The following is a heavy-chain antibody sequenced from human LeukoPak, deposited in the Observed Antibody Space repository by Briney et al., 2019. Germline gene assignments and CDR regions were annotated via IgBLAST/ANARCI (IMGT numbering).Heavy chain of an antibody. CDR2: IYYSGST. Sequence: SETLSLTCTVSGGSISSGGYYWSWIRQHPGKGLEWIGYIYYSGSTYYNPSLKSRVTISVDTSKNQFSLKLSSVTAADTAVYYCARGRTYRDQGFDYWGQGTLVTVSS. J-gene: IGHJ4*02. V-gene: IGHV4-31*03. D-gene: IGHD1-1*01. CDR1: GGSISSGGYY. CDR3: ARGRTYRDQGFDY.